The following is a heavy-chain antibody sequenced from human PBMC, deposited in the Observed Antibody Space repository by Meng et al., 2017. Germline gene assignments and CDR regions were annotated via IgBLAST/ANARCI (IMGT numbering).Heavy chain of an antibody. Sequence: QGRLKRVGAGRWEPSGALSLTCARYGGAFSGYYWSWIRQPPGKGLEWIGEINHSGSTNYNPSLKSRVTISVDTSKNQFSLKLSSVTAADTAVYYCARRGIAARPFYYWGQGTLVTVSS. V-gene: IGHV4-34*01. J-gene: IGHJ4*02. CDR3: ARRGIAARPFYY. CDR1: GGAFSGYY. CDR2: INHSGST. D-gene: IGHD6-6*01.